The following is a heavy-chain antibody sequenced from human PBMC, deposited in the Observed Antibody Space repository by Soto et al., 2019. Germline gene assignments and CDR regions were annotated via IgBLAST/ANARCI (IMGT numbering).Heavy chain of an antibody. CDR1: GFPFTGYA. CDR2: ISGHGDAT. V-gene: IGHV3-23*01. J-gene: IGHJ4*02. Sequence: EVQLLESGGGLVQPGGSLRLSCAASGFPFTGYAMSWVRQAPGKGLEWVSAISGHGDATFYADSVKGRLTISRDNSKNTLYLHMNSLRAEDTALYYCANSRVSMVRGLIIIPNYWGQGTLVTVSS. D-gene: IGHD3-10*01. CDR3: ANSRVSMVRGLIIIPNY.